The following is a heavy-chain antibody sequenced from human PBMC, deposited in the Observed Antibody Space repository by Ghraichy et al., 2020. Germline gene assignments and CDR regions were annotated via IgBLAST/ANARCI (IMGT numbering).Heavy chain of an antibody. V-gene: IGHV4-39*01. CDR3: AGHKGACYTTGCYRDWFDP. CDR1: GDSISRSTDY. J-gene: IGHJ5*02. Sequence: SETLSLTCTVSGDSISRSTDYWGWIRQPPGKGLEWIGSISSTGTTDDNPSLKSRLTLSVDTTKNQFSLKLSSVTAADTAVYYCAGHKGACYTTGCYRDWFDPWGQGTQLTVSS. D-gene: IGHD2-2*02. CDR2: ISSTGTT.